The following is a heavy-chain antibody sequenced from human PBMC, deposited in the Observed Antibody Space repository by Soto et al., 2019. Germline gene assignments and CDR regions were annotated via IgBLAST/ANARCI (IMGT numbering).Heavy chain of an antibody. Sequence: SETLSLTCTVSGGSLSSSSHYWGWIRQPPGKGLEWIGSIFHSGSAYYYPSLKSRVTVSVDTSKNQFSLKLTSATAADTAVYYCARHGFNWNLESASWGQGTLVTVSS. J-gene: IGHJ5*02. CDR2: IFHSGSA. CDR3: ARHGFNWNLESAS. CDR1: GGSLSSSSHY. D-gene: IGHD1-20*01. V-gene: IGHV4-39*01.